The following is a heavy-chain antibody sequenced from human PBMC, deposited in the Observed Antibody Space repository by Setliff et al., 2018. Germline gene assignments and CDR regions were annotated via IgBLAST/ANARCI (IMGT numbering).Heavy chain of an antibody. J-gene: IGHJ3*02. CDR3: AKDSSGRDAFDI. Sequence: LRLSCGASGFAFSSYAMSWVRQAPGKGLEWVSAISGGATRTYYADSVKGRFTISRDNSKSTLYLQMNSLRAEDTAVYYCAKDSSGRDAFDIWGQGTLVTVSS. V-gene: IGHV3-23*01. D-gene: IGHD3-10*01. CDR2: ISGGATRT. CDR1: GFAFSSYA.